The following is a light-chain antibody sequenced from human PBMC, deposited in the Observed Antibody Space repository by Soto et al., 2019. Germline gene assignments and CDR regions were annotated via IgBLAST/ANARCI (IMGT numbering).Light chain of an antibody. CDR2: EVS. CDR3: SSYTSSSTWL. V-gene: IGLV2-14*03. CDR1: SSDVGGYNY. Sequence: QSALTQPASVSGSHGQSITISCTGTSSDVGGYNYVSWYQQHPGKAPKLMIYEVSNRPSGVSNRLSGSKSANTASLTISGLQAGDEADFYCSSYTSSSTWLFGGGTKLTVL. J-gene: IGLJ3*02.